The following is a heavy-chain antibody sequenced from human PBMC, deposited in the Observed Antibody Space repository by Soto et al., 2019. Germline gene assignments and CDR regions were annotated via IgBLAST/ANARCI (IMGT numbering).Heavy chain of an antibody. CDR3: ARDIVVVVAAPGWFDP. CDR1: GGPFSSYS. CDR2: IIPIFGTA. Sequence: SVKVSCKASGGPFSSYSISCVRQAPGQGLEWMGGIIPIFGTANYAQKFQGRVTITADESTGTAYMELSSLRSEDTAVYYCARDIVVVVAAPGWFDPWGQGTLVTVSS. V-gene: IGHV1-69*13. D-gene: IGHD2-15*01. J-gene: IGHJ5*02.